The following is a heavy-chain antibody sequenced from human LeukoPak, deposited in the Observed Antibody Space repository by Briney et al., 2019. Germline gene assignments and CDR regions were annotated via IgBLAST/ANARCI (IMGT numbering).Heavy chain of an antibody. D-gene: IGHD6-13*01. Sequence: PSETLSLTCSVSGDSVLSYYWSWIRQPPGKGLEWVGYISYSGGTNFHPSLKSRVTMSVDTSKNQFSLRLSSVTAADTAVYYCARDAAAGSDYWGQGTLVTVSS. CDR1: GDSVLSYY. CDR2: ISYSGGT. J-gene: IGHJ4*02. CDR3: ARDAAAGSDY. V-gene: IGHV4-59*02.